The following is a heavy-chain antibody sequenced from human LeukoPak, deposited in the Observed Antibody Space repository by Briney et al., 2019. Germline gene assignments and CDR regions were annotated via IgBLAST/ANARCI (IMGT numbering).Heavy chain of an antibody. Sequence: GGSLRLSCAASGFTFSSYAMSWVRQAPGKGLEWVSAISGSGGSTYYADSVKGRFTISRVNSKNTLYLQMNSLRAEDTAVYYCARDSGVRGAGLDPFDYWGQGTLVTVSS. CDR1: GFTFSSYA. CDR2: ISGSGGST. CDR3: ARDSGVRGAGLDPFDY. V-gene: IGHV3-23*01. J-gene: IGHJ4*02. D-gene: IGHD3-10*01.